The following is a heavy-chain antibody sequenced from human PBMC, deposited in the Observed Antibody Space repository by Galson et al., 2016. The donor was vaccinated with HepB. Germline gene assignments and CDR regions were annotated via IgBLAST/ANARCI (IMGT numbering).Heavy chain of an antibody. CDR2: ISFDGKTK. Sequence: SLRLSCAASGFTFSSHGMHWVRQAPGKGLEWVAVISFDGKTKYYADSVKGRLIISRDNSANSLYLQINSLRRDDTAVYYCARRSRLNYYDHYNMDVWGLGTTVTVSS. D-gene: IGHD3-16*01. CDR1: GFTFSSHG. J-gene: IGHJ6*02. CDR3: ARRSRLNYYDHYNMDV. V-gene: IGHV3-30*03.